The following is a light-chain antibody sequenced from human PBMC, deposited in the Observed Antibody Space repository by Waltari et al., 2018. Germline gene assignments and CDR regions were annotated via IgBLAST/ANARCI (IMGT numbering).Light chain of an antibody. CDR3: QQYGNSPT. J-gene: IGKJ1*01. Sequence: EIVLTQSPGTLSLSPGDRATLSCRASQSVTSSYLAWYQQKPGQAPRPLIYAGSSRATGIPDRFSGSGFGTAFTLTISRLEPEDFAVYYCQQYGNSPTFGQGTKVDIK. V-gene: IGKV3-20*01. CDR1: QSVTSSY. CDR2: AGS.